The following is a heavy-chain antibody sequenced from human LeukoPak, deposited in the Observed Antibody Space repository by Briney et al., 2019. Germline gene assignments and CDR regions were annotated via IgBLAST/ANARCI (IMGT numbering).Heavy chain of an antibody. CDR1: GGSISSSSYY. V-gene: IGHV4-39*01. J-gene: IGHJ5*02. Sequence: SETLSLTCTVSGGSISSSSYYWGWIRQPPGKGLEWIGSIYYSGSTYYNPSLKSRVTISVDTSKNQFSLKLSSVTAADTAVYYCARQDYYGSSGYENNWFDPWGQGTLVTVSS. D-gene: IGHD3-22*01. CDR3: ARQDYYGSSGYENNWFDP. CDR2: IYYSGST.